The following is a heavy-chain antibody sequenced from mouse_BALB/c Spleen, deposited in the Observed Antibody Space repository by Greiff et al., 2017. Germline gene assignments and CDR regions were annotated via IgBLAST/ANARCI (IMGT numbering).Heavy chain of an antibody. D-gene: IGHD1-1*01. CDR2: ISSGGST. J-gene: IGHJ1*01. CDR3: ARVPYYYGSRPWYFDV. V-gene: IGHV5-6-5*01. Sequence: EVQGVESGGGLVKPGGSLKLSCAASGFTFSSYAMSWVRQTPEKRLEWVASISSGGSTYYPDSVKGRFTISRDNARNILYLQMSSLRSEDTAMYYCARVPYYYGSRPWYFDVWGAGTTVTVSS. CDR1: GFTFSSYA.